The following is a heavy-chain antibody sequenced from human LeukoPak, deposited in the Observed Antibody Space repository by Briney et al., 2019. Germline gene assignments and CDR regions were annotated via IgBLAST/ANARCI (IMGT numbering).Heavy chain of an antibody. D-gene: IGHD2-15*01. CDR3: ARVVVALILFVP. J-gene: IGHJ5*02. CDR1: EFSVSSKY. CDR2: ISNGGYTS. Sequence: PGGSLRLSCVASEFSVSSKYLSWVRQAPGMGLEWVSYISNGGYTSYYASSVKGRFTLSRDDAKNTLYLQMNSLRAEDTALYYWARVVVALILFVPWGQGTLVTVSS. V-gene: IGHV3-48*01.